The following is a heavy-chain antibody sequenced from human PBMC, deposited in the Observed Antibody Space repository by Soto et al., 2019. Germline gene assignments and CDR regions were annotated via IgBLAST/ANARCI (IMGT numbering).Heavy chain of an antibody. J-gene: IGHJ4*02. CDR2: SSAYNGNT. CDR3: ARGVVEVAASHFDY. CDR1: GYPFTGYG. Sequence: QVQLGQSGAEVMKPGASVKVSCKASGYPFTGYGISWVRQAPGQGLKWMRWSSAYNGNTNYAQKLQGRVTKTKDTSTSAADMELRSLRSDDTAVYYCARGVVEVAASHFDYWGQGTLVTVSS. V-gene: IGHV1-18*01. D-gene: IGHD2-15*01.